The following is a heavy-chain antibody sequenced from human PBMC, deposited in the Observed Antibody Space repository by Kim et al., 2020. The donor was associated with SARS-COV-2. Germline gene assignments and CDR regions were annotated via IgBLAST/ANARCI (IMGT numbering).Heavy chain of an antibody. CDR1: GFTFSSYE. V-gene: IGHV3-48*03. D-gene: IGHD2-2*01. Sequence: GGSLRLSCAASGFTFSSYEMNWVRQAPGKGLEWVSYISSSGSTIYYADSVKGRFTXPRDNAKNSLYLQMNSLRAEDTAVYYCARXXXSSTQNRKWGQGTLVTVSS. CDR2: ISSSGSTI. CDR3: ARXXXSSTQNRK. J-gene: IGHJ4*02.